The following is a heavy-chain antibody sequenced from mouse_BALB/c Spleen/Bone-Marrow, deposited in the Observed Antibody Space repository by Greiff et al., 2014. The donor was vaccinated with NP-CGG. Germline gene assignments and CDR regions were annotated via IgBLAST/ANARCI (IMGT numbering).Heavy chain of an antibody. CDR2: IAPGSGST. Sequence: DLVKPGASVKLSCKASGYTFTSYWINWIKQRPGQGLEWIGRIAPGSGSTYYNEMFKGKATLTVDTSSSTAYIQLSSLSSEDSAVYFCARFPFYYGSSFYYFDDWGQGTTLTVSS. V-gene: IGHV1S41*01. CDR1: GYTFTSYW. D-gene: IGHD1-1*01. J-gene: IGHJ2*01. CDR3: ARFPFYYGSSFYYFDD.